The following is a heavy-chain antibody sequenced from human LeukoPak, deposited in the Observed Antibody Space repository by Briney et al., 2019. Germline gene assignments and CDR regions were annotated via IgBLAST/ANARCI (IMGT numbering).Heavy chain of an antibody. CDR1: GYTFTGYY. Sequence: VASVKVSCKASGYTFTGYYIHRVRQAPGQGLEWMGWINPKRGGTKYVQKFQGRVTMTSDTSMSTVYMEMSRLRSDDTAVYYCARVRYDYGAKDIDYWGQGALVTVSS. D-gene: IGHD4-23*01. V-gene: IGHV1-2*02. CDR2: INPKRGGT. J-gene: IGHJ4*02. CDR3: ARVRYDYGAKDIDY.